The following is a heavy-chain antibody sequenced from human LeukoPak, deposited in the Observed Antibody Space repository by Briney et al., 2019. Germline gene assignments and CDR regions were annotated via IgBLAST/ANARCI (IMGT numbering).Heavy chain of an antibody. CDR3: AKDYYGSGSDDLDY. J-gene: IGHJ4*02. D-gene: IGHD3-10*01. CDR1: GFTFSSYA. Sequence: PGRSLRLSCAASGFTFSSYAMHWVRQAPGKGLEWVAVISYDGSNKYYADSVKGRFTISRDNSKNTLYLQMNSLRAEDTAVYYCAKDYYGSGSDDLDYWGQGTLATASS. CDR2: ISYDGSNK. V-gene: IGHV3-30*18.